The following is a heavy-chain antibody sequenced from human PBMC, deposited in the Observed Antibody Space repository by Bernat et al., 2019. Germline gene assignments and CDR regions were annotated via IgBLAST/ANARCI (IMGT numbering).Heavy chain of an antibody. CDR2: ISYDGSNK. Sequence: QVQLVESGGGVVQPGRSLRLSCAASGFTFRSYGMHWVRQAPGKGLEWVAVISYDGSNKYYADSVKGRFTISRDNSKTTLYLQMNSLRAEDTAVYYCAKVGGLRFLEWFSMDVWGQGTTVTVSS. V-gene: IGHV3-30*18. CDR1: GFTFRSYG. D-gene: IGHD3-3*01. J-gene: IGHJ6*02. CDR3: AKVGGLRFLEWFSMDV.